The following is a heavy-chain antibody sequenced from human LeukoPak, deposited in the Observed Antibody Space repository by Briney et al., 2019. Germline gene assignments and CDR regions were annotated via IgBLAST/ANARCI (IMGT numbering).Heavy chain of an antibody. D-gene: IGHD4-17*01. CDR3: ARDGPYGDYFDY. CDR1: GGSVSSGSYY. V-gene: IGHV4-61*01. CDR2: IYYSGST. Sequence: SETLSLTCTVSGGSVSSGSYYWSWIRQPPGKGLEWIGYIYYSGSTNYNPSLKSRVTISVDTSKNQFSLKLSSVTAADTAVYYCARDGPYGDYFDYWGQGTLVTVSS. J-gene: IGHJ4*02.